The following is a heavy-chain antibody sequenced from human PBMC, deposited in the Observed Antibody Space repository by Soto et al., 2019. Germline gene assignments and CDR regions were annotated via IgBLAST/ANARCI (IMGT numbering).Heavy chain of an antibody. CDR2: IYYSGST. Sequence: SETLSLTCTVSGGSISSGNYYWSWIRQPPGKGLEWIGYIYYSGSTYYNPSLKSRVTISVDTSKNQFSLKLSSVTAADTAVYYCASRGTRTCCSGGRCYARGFDYWGQGTLVTVSS. J-gene: IGHJ4*02. CDR3: ASRGTRTCCSGGRCYARGFDY. D-gene: IGHD2-15*01. V-gene: IGHV4-30-4*01. CDR1: GGSISSGNYY.